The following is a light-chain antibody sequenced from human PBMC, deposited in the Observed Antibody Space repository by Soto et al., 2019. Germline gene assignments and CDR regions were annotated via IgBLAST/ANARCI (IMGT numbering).Light chain of an antibody. CDR1: SSDVGGYNY. Sequence: QSVLTQPASVSGSPGQSITISCTGTSSDVGGYNYVSWYQHHPGKAPKLMIYEVSNRPSGVSNRFSGSKSGNTASLTISGLQAEDEADYYCISYTTNSPVWVFGGGTKVTVL. CDR3: ISYTTNSPVWV. V-gene: IGLV2-14*01. J-gene: IGLJ3*02. CDR2: EVS.